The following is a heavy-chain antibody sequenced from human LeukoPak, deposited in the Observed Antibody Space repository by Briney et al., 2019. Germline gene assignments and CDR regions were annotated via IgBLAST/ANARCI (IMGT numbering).Heavy chain of an antibody. CDR1: GYSISSGYY. V-gene: IGHV4-4*07. CDR3: ARGSGRPVVVNDAFDI. Sequence: KTSETLSLTCAVSGYSISSGYYWGWIRQPAGKGLEWIGRIYTSGSTNYNPSLKSRVTMSVDTSKNQFSLKLSSVTAADTAVYYCARGSGRPVVVNDAFDIWGQGTMVTVSS. J-gene: IGHJ3*02. D-gene: IGHD2-15*01. CDR2: IYTSGST.